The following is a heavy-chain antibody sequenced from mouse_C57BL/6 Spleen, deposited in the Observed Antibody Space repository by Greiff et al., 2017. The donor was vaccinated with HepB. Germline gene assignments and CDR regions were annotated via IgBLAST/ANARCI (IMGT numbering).Heavy chain of an antibody. D-gene: IGHD2-3*01. CDR2: ISSGSSTI. V-gene: IGHV5-17*01. CDR3: ATKGYDHPLDFDV. Sequence: EVQLQESGGGLVKPGGSLKLSCAASGFTFSDYGMHWVRQAPEKGLEWVAYISSGSSTIYYADTVKGRFTISRDNAKNTLFLQMTSLRSEDTAMYYCATKGYDHPLDFDVWGTGTTVTVSS. J-gene: IGHJ1*03. CDR1: GFTFSDYG.